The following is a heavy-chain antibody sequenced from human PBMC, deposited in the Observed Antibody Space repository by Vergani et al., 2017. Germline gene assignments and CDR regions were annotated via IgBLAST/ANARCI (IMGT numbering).Heavy chain of an antibody. V-gene: IGHV3-30*18. D-gene: IGHD3-10*01. J-gene: IGHJ6*02. CDR3: AKGDSAGFGESIGV. CDR1: GFTFSSYG. CDR2: ISYDGSNK. Sequence: QVQLVESGGGVVQPGGSLRLSCAASGFTFSSYGMHWVRQAPGKGLEWVAVISYDGSNKYYADSVKGRFTISRDNSKNTLYLQMNSLRAEDTAVYYCAKGDSAGFGESIGVWGQGTTVTVSS.